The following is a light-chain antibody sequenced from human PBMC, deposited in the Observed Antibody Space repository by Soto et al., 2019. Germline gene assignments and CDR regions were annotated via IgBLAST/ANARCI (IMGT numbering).Light chain of an antibody. CDR2: EVS. CDR3: ASNTPTWV. CDR1: NSDIGTHNS. V-gene: IGLV2-14*03. Sequence: QSALTQPASVSGSPGQSISISCTGTNSDIGTHNSVSWYRQHPGKAPKLIIYEVSKWPSGISNRFSGSKSANTASLTSSGLQADDEADYFCASNTPTWVFGGGTKLTVL. J-gene: IGLJ3*02.